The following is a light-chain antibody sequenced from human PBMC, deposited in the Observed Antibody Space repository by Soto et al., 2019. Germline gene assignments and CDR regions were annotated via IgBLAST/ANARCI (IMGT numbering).Light chain of an antibody. V-gene: IGLV2-14*01. CDR1: SSDVGGYNY. J-gene: IGLJ1*01. Sequence: SVLTQPASVSGFPGQSITISCTGTSSDVGGYNYVSWYRQHPGRAPKLMIYDVSNRPSGVSNRFSGSKSGNTASLTISGLQAEDETDYYCSSYTRSSTYVFGTGTKVTVL. CDR2: DVS. CDR3: SSYTRSSTYV.